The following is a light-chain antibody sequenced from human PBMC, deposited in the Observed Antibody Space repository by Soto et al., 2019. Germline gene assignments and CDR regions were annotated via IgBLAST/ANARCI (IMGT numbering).Light chain of an antibody. V-gene: IGKV1-17*03. J-gene: IGKJ2*01. CDR2: AAS. CDR3: LQHDKYPYT. CDR1: QDIANY. Sequence: DIQMTQSPSAMSASVGDEVTITCRASQDIANYLVWFQQKPGKVPKRLIYAASDLHSGVPARFRGSGSGTEFTLTISGLQPEDFATYYCLQHDKYPYTFGQGTKLEI.